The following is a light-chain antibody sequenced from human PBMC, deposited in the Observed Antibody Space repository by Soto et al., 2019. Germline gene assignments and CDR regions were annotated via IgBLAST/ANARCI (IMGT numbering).Light chain of an antibody. V-gene: IGKV3-15*01. J-gene: IGKJ5*01. Sequence: DIVSTQSPCTLSLSPGERATLSCRASQGVTTNFAWYQQKSGQSPRLLIYDVSIRATGVPARFSGTGSETDFTLTISGLQSEDSAVYFCQQYNNWPFSFGQGTRLAI. CDR2: DVS. CDR1: QGVTTN. CDR3: QQYNNWPFS.